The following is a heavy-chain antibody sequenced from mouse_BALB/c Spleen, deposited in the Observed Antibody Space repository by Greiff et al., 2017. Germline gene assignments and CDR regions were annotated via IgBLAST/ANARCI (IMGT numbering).Heavy chain of an antibody. CDR1: GYSFTSYY. Sequence: EVQRVESGPELMKPGASVKISCKASGYSFTSYYMHWVKQSHGKSLEWIGYIDPFNGGTSYNQKFKGKATLTVDKSSSTAYMHLSSLTSEDSAVYYCARGYGSSYYAMDYWGQGTSVTVSS. V-gene: IGHV1S135*01. J-gene: IGHJ4*01. CDR3: ARGYGSSYYAMDY. CDR2: IDPFNGGT. D-gene: IGHD1-1*01.